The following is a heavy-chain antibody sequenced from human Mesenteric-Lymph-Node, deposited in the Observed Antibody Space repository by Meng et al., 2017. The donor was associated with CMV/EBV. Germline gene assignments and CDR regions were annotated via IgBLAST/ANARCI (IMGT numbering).Heavy chain of an antibody. Sequence: GSGDSVSSGSYYWSWIRQPPGKGLEWIGYIYYSGGTNYNPSLKSRVTISVDTSKNQFSLKLSSVTAADTAMYYCVARRSGSYAFDYWGQGTLVTVSS. V-gene: IGHV4-61*01. D-gene: IGHD3-10*01. J-gene: IGHJ4*02. CDR3: VARRSGSYAFDY. CDR1: GDSVSSGSYY. CDR2: IYYSGGT.